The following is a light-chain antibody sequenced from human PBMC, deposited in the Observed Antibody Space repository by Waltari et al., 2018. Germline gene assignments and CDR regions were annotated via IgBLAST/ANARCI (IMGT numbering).Light chain of an antibody. CDR2: GNS. V-gene: IGLV1-40*01. CDR3: QSYDSSLSGYWV. Sequence: QSVLPQPPSVSGAPGQRVPIPLTGSSSNIGAGYDVNRSQQLPGTAPKLLIDGNSNRPSGVPDRFSASKSGTSASLAITGLQAEDEADYYCQSYDSSLSGYWVFGGGTKLTVL. J-gene: IGLJ3*02. CDR1: SSNIGAGYD.